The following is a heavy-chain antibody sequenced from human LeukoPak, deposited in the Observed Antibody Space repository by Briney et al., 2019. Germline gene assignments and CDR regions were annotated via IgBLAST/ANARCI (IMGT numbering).Heavy chain of an antibody. D-gene: IGHD3-22*01. CDR2: IIPIFGTA. CDR3: ARGRYYYDSSGYYEEHNFDY. V-gene: IGHV1-69*05. J-gene: IGHJ4*02. Sequence: SVKVSCKASGGTFSSYAISWVRQAPGQGLEWVGRIIPIFGTANYAQKFQGRVTITTDESTSTAYMELSSLRSEDTAVYYCARGRYYYDSSGYYEEHNFDYWGQGTLVTVSS. CDR1: GGTFSSYA.